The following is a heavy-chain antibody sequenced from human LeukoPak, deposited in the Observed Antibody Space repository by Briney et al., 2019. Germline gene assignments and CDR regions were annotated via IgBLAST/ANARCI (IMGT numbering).Heavy chain of an antibody. CDR3: ARDSSGNGYYYYGMDV. Sequence: ASVKVSCKASGYTFTSYGNSWVRQAPGQGLEWMGWISAYNGNTNYAQKLQGRVTMTTDTSTSTAYMELRSLRSDDTAVYYCARDSSGNGYYYYGMDVWGQGTTVTVSS. D-gene: IGHD6-19*01. CDR1: GYTFTSYG. V-gene: IGHV1-18*01. J-gene: IGHJ6*02. CDR2: ISAYNGNT.